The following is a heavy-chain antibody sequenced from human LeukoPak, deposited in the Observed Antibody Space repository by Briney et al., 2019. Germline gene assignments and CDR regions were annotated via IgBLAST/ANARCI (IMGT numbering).Heavy chain of an antibody. Sequence: GSLRLSCAASGFTFSSYAMSWIRQPPGKGLEWIGYIYYSGSTNYNPSLKSRVTISVDTSKNQFSLKLSSVTAADTAVYYCARWGDEYSSSSEMYWGQGTLVTVSS. D-gene: IGHD6-6*01. V-gene: IGHV4-59*01. J-gene: IGHJ4*02. CDR3: ARWGDEYSSSSEMY. CDR2: IYYSGST. CDR1: GFTFSSYA.